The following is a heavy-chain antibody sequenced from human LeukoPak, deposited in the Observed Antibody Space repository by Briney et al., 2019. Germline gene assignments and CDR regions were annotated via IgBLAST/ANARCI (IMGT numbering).Heavy chain of an antibody. CDR3: ARATGSVDYYYMDV. Sequence: GASVKLSCKTSGYTFTGYYVHWVRQAPGQGLEWMGWINPNSGGTNYAQKFQGRVTMTRDTSISTAYMEVSRLRSDDTAMFYCARATGSVDYYYMDVWGKGTTVTVSS. J-gene: IGHJ6*03. V-gene: IGHV1-2*02. CDR1: GYTFTGYY. D-gene: IGHD1-1*01. CDR2: INPNSGGT.